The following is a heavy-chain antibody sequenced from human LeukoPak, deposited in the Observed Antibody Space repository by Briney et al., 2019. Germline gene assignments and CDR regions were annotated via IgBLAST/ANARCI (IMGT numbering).Heavy chain of an antibody. V-gene: IGHV1-18*01. D-gene: IGHD3-16*02. Sequence: ASVKVSCKASGYTFANYGISWVRQAPGQGLEWMGWISAKNGNTKYAQKLQGRVIMTTDTSTSTAYMELRSLRSDDTAVYYCARGFYDYVWGSYHYFDYWGQGTLVTVSS. J-gene: IGHJ4*02. CDR1: GYTFANYG. CDR2: ISAKNGNT. CDR3: ARGFYDYVWGSYHYFDY.